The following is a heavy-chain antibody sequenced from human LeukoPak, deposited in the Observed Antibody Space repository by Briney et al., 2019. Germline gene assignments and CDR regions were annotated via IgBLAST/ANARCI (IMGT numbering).Heavy chain of an antibody. CDR3: ARVVIVPGATDIYYFGMDV. Sequence: GGSLRLSCAASEFTFASYSMNWVRQAPGKGLEWVSSVTSSGYIWNADSVKGRFTISRDNAKNSLYLQMNSLRAEDTAVYYCARVVIVPGATDIYYFGMDVWGKGTTVTVSS. CDR2: VTSSGYI. CDR1: EFTFASYS. V-gene: IGHV3-21*01. D-gene: IGHD2-2*01. J-gene: IGHJ6*04.